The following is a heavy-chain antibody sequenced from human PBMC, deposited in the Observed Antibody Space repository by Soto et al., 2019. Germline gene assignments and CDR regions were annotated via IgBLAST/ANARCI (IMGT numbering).Heavy chain of an antibody. CDR1: GGSGRGGGCR. CDR2: IYYSGTI. CDR3: ARHFAVCGTFNWSDP. V-gene: IGHV4-61*08. J-gene: IGHJ5*02. Sequence: SQTLPLTSTVSGGSGRGGGCRWSCIRQPPGKGLEWIGNIYYSGTIDYSPSLKSRVTISVDASKNQFSLKLSSVTAADTAVYYCARHFAVCGTFNWSDPWGQGTLVTVSS. D-gene: IGHD1-26*01.